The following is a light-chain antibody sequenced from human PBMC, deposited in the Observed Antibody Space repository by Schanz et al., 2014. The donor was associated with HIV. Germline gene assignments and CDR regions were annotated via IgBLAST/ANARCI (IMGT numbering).Light chain of an antibody. CDR2: DNN. CDR1: SSNIGNNY. Sequence: QSVLTQPPSVSAAPGQKVTISCSGSSSNIGNNYVSWYQQLPGTAPKLLIYDNNERPSGIPDRFSGSKSGTSATLGITGLQTGDEAEYYCGTWDSSLNTYVFGPGTKLTVL. CDR3: GTWDSSLNTYV. J-gene: IGLJ1*01. V-gene: IGLV1-51*01.